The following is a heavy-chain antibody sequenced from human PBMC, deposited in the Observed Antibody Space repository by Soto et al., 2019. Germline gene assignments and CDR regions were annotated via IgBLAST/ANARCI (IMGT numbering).Heavy chain of an antibody. CDR2: AKRDGSVR. CDR3: TRWRAAQSEVDC. V-gene: IGHV3-7*01. CDR1: GFTLSNHH. J-gene: IGHJ4*02. D-gene: IGHD6-25*01. Sequence: EVQLVESGGGLAQPGGSLRLACVATGFTLSNHHMSWVRQAPGKGLEWVANAKRDGSVRDYVDSIKGRLTIARDNAKNSVYLQMNGLRAEDTAVYYCTRWRAAQSEVDCWGQGTLVTVSS.